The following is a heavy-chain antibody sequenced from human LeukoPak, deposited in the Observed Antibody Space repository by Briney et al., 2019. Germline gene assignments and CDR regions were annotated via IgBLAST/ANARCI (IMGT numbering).Heavy chain of an antibody. D-gene: IGHD6-6*01. V-gene: IGHV4-31*03. CDR1: GGSISSGGYQ. Sequence: PSETLSLTCTVSGGSISSGGYQWSWIRQHPGKGLEWIGYIYYSGSTDYNPSLKSRVSMSVDTSKNQLSLKLNSVTVADTAVYYCARYSGSAVAGWFDPWGQGTLVTVSS. J-gene: IGHJ5*02. CDR2: IYYSGST. CDR3: ARYSGSAVAGWFDP.